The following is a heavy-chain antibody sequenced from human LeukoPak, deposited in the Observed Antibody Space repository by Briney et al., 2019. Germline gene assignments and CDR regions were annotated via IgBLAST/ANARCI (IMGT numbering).Heavy chain of an antibody. CDR1: GGSFSGYY. J-gene: IGHJ4*02. Sequence: KPSETLSLTCAVYGGSFSGYYWSWIRQPPGKGLEWIGEINHSGSTNYNPSLRSRVTISVDTSKNQFSLKLSSVTAADTAVYYCAREPARDYYDSSALQYYFDYWGQGTLVTVSS. V-gene: IGHV4-34*01. D-gene: IGHD3-22*01. CDR3: AREPARDYYDSSALQYYFDY. CDR2: INHSGST.